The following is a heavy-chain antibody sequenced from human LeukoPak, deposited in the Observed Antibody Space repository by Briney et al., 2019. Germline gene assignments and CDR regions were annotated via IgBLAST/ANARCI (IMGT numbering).Heavy chain of an antibody. CDR3: ASRGEYSSSWYGMDV. J-gene: IGHJ6*02. CDR1: GFTFGDYA. CDR2: IRSKAYGGTT. D-gene: IGHD6-13*01. V-gene: IGHV3-49*03. Sequence: GGSLRLSCTASGFTFGDYAMSWFRQAPGKGLEWVGFIRSKAYGGTTEYAASVKGRFTISRDDSKSIAYLQMNSLKTEDTAVYYCASRGEYSSSWYGMDVWGQGTTVTVSS.